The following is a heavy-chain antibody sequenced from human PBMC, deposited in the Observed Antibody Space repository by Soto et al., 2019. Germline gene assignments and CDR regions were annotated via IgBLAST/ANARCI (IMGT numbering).Heavy chain of an antibody. D-gene: IGHD3-3*01. J-gene: IGHJ3*02. CDR3: ARHPLTYYDFWSGYPRAGDAFDI. CDR1: GFTFSSYG. Sequence: LRLSCAASGFTFSSYGMHWVRQAPGKGLEWVANIKQDGSEKYYVDSVKGRFTISRDNAKNSLYLQMNSLRAEDTAVYYCARHPLTYYDFWSGYPRAGDAFDIWGQGTMVTVSS. V-gene: IGHV3-7*01. CDR2: IKQDGSEK.